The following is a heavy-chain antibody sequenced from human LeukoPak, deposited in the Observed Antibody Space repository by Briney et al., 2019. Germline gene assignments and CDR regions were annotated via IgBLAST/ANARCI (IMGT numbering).Heavy chain of an antibody. V-gene: IGHV3-23*01. CDR3: AKDPLTIVVVDYYGMDV. J-gene: IGHJ6*02. CDR2: ISGSGGST. D-gene: IGHD2-2*01. CDR1: GFTFSSYS. Sequence: GGSLRLSCAAPGFTFSSYSMNWVRQAPGKGLEWVSAISGSGGSTYYADSVKGRFTISRDNSKNTLYLQMNSLRAEDTAVYYCAKDPLTIVVVDYYGMDVWGQGTTVTVSS.